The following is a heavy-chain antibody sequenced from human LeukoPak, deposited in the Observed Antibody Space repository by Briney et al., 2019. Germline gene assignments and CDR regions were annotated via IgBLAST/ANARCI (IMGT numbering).Heavy chain of an antibody. CDR1: GGSISSDGYY. V-gene: IGHV4-31*03. CDR2: IYCSRST. CDR3: ARVAGYSGRPKGYFDY. D-gene: IGHD5-12*01. J-gene: IGHJ4*02. Sequence: SETLSLTCTVSGGSISSDGYYWIWIRQPPGKGLEWSGYIYCSRSTYYNPSLKSRITISVDTSKNQFSLKLSSVTAADTAVYYCARVAGYSGRPKGYFDYWGQGTLVTVSS.